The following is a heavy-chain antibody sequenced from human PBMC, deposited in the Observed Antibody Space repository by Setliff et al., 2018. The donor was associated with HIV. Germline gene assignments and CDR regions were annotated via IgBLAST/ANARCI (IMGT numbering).Heavy chain of an antibody. CDR1: GASIDRFF. V-gene: IGHV4-59*01. J-gene: IGHJ4*02. Sequence: KTSETLSLTCTVSGASIDRFFWSWIRQPPGKGLEWIGNVFFSGVATYNPSLKSRVTVSIQTSRSQFSLTLRSVTAADTATYYCARDLASSYFDFWGQGALVTVSS. CDR2: VFFSGVA. D-gene: IGHD3-16*01. CDR3: ARDLASSYFDF.